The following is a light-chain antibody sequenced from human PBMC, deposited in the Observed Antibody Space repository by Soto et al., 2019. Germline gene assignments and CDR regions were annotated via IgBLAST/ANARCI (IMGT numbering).Light chain of an antibody. J-gene: IGLJ1*01. CDR2: EVS. CDR3: SSYRRGSTHYL. V-gene: IGLV2-14*01. Sequence: QSVLTQPASVSGSPGQSITISCTGTSSDVGGYNYVSWYQQHPGKAPKLMIYEVSNRPSGVSNRFSGSKSGTTASLTISGLQAEDEADDYCSSYRRGSTHYLFGNGTKVTV. CDR1: SSDVGGYNY.